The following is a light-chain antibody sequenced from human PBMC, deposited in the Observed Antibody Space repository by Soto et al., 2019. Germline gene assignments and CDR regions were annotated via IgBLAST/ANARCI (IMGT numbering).Light chain of an antibody. V-gene: IGKV1-5*03. Sequence: DFQMTQSPSTVSASVGDRVTITCRASQNINNWLAWYQQRPGKAPNLLIYKASSLESGVPSRFSGSGSGTEFTLTISGLQPDDFATYYWQQYDSYYPVTFGQGTRLEIK. J-gene: IGKJ5*01. CDR2: KAS. CDR1: QNINNW. CDR3: QQYDSYYPVT.